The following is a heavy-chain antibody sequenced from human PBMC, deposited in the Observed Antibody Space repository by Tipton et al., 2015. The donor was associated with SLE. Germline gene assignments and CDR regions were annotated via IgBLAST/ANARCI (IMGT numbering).Heavy chain of an antibody. CDR3: ARLEWLLPGESDDVGYYGMDV. Sequence: TLSLTCTVSGVSISNYYWSWIRQPPGKGLEWIGYIYTSGSTNYNPSLKSRVTVSVDTSKNQFSLKLSSVTAADTAVYYCARLEWLLPGESDDVGYYGMDVWGQGTTVTVSS. CDR1: GVSISNYY. V-gene: IGHV4-4*09. D-gene: IGHD3-3*01. J-gene: IGHJ6*02. CDR2: IYTSGST.